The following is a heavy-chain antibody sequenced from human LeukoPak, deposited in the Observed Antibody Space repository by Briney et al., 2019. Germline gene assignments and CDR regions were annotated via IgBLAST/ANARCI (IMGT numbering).Heavy chain of an antibody. Sequence: QPGGSLRLSCAASGFTFSSYGMHWVRQAPGKGLEWVAVISYDGSNKYYADSVKGRFTISRDNSKNTLYLQMNSLRAEDTAVYYCARDYSSGWYEGYFQHWGQGTLVTVSS. D-gene: IGHD6-19*01. V-gene: IGHV3-30*03. J-gene: IGHJ1*01. CDR3: ARDYSSGWYEGYFQH. CDR1: GFTFSSYG. CDR2: ISYDGSNK.